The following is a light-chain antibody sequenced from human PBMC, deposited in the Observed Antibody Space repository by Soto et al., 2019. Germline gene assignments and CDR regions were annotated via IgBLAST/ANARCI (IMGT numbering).Light chain of an antibody. CDR1: QSIASN. Sequence: IVMTQSPATLSVSPGERATLSCRASQSIASNLAWYQQKPGQAPRLLIYAASTRATGIPARFSGCGSGTKFTLIISSLQSEDFAVYYCQQYNNWPPWTFGQGTKVEIK. V-gene: IGKV3-15*01. CDR2: AAS. CDR3: QQYNNWPPWT. J-gene: IGKJ1*01.